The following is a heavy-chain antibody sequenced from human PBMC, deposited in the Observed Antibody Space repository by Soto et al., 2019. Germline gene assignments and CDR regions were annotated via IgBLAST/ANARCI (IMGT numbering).Heavy chain of an antibody. CDR2: IIPIFGTA. J-gene: IGHJ6*02. Sequence: QVQLVQSGAEVQKPGSSVKVSCKASGGTFSSYAISWVRQAPGQGLEWMGGIIPIFGTANYAQKFQGRVTITADKSTSTAYMELSSLRSEDTAVYYCARGLVRAVAFYYYGMDVWGQGTTVTVSS. V-gene: IGHV1-69*06. CDR1: GGTFSSYA. CDR3: ARGLVRAVAFYYYGMDV. D-gene: IGHD6-19*01.